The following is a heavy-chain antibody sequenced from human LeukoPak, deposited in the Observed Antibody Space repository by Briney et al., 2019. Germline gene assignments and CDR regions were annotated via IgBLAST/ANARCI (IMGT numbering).Heavy chain of an antibody. J-gene: IGHJ4*02. CDR1: GFTFSRYW. V-gene: IGHV3-7*01. Sequence: GGSLRLSCVASGFTFSRYWMSWVRQAPGKGLEWVANIKQDGSEKYYVDSVKGRFTISRDNAKNSLYLQMNSLRAEDTAVYYCARDSGYSYGADYWGQGTLLTVSS. CDR3: ARDSGYSYGADY. D-gene: IGHD5-18*01. CDR2: IKQDGSEK.